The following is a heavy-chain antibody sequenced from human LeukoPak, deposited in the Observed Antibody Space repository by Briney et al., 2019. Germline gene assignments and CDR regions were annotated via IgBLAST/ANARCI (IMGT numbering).Heavy chain of an antibody. V-gene: IGHV3-7*03. CDR2: IKTDGSEK. CDR1: GFTFSSNA. D-gene: IGHD3-9*01. Sequence: PGGSLRLSCAASGFTFSSNAMSWVRQAPGKGLEWVANIKTDGSEKYYVDSVKGRFTISRDNAKNSLYLQMNSLRAEDTAVYYCARDYTGYFPWGQGTLVIVSS. CDR3: ARDYTGYFP. J-gene: IGHJ5*02.